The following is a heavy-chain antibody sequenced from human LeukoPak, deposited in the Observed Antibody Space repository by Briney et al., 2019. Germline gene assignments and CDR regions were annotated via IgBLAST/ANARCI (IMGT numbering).Heavy chain of an antibody. CDR3: ARESGFNY. V-gene: IGHV3-64*02. Sequence: PGGSLRLSCAASGFTLSSFSMHWVRQSPGRGLEYVSAINYKGGTTYYADSVKGRFTISRDNSKNTLYLQMASLRDEDMAVYYCARESGFNYWGQGTLVTVSS. CDR1: GFTLSSFS. J-gene: IGHJ4*02. CDR2: INYKGGTT. D-gene: IGHD2-8*02.